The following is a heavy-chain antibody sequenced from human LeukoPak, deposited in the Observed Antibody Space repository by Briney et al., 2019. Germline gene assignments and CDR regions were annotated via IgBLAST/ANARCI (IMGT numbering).Heavy chain of an antibody. CDR3: ARGGAYHYDFWSGYFEPPGAYYYMDV. CDR2: IYTSGST. J-gene: IGHJ6*03. V-gene: IGHV4-4*07. Sequence: SETLSLTCTVSGGSISSYYWSWIRQPAGKGLEWIGRIYTSGSTNYNPSLKSRVTMSVDTSKNQFSLKLSSVTAADTAVYYCARGGAYHYDFWSGYFEPPGAYYYMDVCGKGTTVTVSS. CDR1: GGSISSYY. D-gene: IGHD3-3*01.